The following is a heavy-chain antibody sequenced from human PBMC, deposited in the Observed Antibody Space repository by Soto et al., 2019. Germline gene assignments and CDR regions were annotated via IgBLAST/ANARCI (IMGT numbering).Heavy chain of an antibody. CDR2: ISAYNGNT. J-gene: IGHJ6*02. CDR3: ARAAYCGGDCYSHYYYGMDV. V-gene: IGHV1-18*01. Sequence: QVQLVQSGAEVKRPGASVKVSCKASGYTFTSYGISWVRQAPGQGLEWMGWISAYNGNTNYAQKLQGRVTMTTDTSTSTAYMELRSLRSADTAVYYYARAAYCGGDCYSHYYYGMDVWGQGTTVTVSS. CDR1: GYTFTSYG. D-gene: IGHD2-21*02.